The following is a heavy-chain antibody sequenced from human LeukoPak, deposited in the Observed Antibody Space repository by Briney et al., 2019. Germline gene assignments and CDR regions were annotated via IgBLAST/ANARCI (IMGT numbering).Heavy chain of an antibody. J-gene: IGHJ4*02. CDR3: AKDMGSRATNFDC. D-gene: IGHD1-26*01. Sequence: GGSLRLSCAASGFTFSTYAMTWVRQAPGEGLEWVSSVSGSGPNTYYADSVKGRFTISRDNSKNTLYLQMNSLRAEDTAVYYCAKDMGSRATNFDCWGQGTLVSVSS. V-gene: IGHV3-23*01. CDR1: GFTFSTYA. CDR2: VSGSGPNT.